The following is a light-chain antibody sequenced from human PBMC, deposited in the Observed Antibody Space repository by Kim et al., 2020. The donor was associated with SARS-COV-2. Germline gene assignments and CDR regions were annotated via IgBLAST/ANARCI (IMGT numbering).Light chain of an antibody. V-gene: IGKV1-6*01. CDR2: AAS. Sequence: GDRVTITCRASQAISNDLGWYQQKPGKAPNLLIYAASTLQSGVPSRFSGSGSGTDFTLTISSLQPEDFATYYCLQDYNYPLSFGGGTKVEI. J-gene: IGKJ4*01. CDR1: QAISND. CDR3: LQDYNYPLS.